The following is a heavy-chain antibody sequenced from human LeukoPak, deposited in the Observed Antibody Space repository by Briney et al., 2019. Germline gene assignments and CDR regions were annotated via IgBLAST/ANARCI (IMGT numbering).Heavy chain of an antibody. CDR3: ARDVHSYGYNPIGYYYYYMDV. CDR2: IKQDGSEK. Sequence: GGSLRLSCVASGFTFHNYEMNWVRQAPGKGLEWVANIKQDGSEKYYVDSVKGRFTISRDNAKNSLYLQMNSLRAEDTAVFYCARDVHSYGYNPIGYYYYYMDVWGKGTTVTVSS. V-gene: IGHV3-7*01. D-gene: IGHD5-18*01. J-gene: IGHJ6*03. CDR1: GFTFHNYE.